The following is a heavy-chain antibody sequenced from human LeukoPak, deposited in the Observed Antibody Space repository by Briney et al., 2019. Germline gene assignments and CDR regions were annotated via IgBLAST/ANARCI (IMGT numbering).Heavy chain of an antibody. CDR2: ISYDGSNK. V-gene: IGHV3-30*03. CDR1: GFTFSSYG. D-gene: IGHD1-14*01. Sequence: RPGGSLRLSCAASGFTFSSYGMHWVRQAPGKGLEWVAVISYDGSNKYYADSVKGRFTISRDNSKNTLYLQMNSLRAEDTAVYYCASMGPENYYYGMDVWGQGTTVTVSS. J-gene: IGHJ6*02. CDR3: ASMGPENYYYGMDV.